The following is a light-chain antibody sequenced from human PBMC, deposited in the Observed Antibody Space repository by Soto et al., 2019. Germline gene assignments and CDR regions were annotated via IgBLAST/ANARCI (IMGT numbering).Light chain of an antibody. CDR2: LNSDGSH. Sequence: QAVLTQSPSASASLGASVNLTCTLTGGHSTYSIGSHQQQPQRGPRFLMRLNSDGSHSKGDGIPDRFSGSSSGAERFLTISSLQSEDEADYYCQTWGRGIVVFGGGTKLTVL. V-gene: IGLV4-69*02. J-gene: IGLJ2*01. CDR3: QTWGRGIVV. CDR1: GGHSTYS.